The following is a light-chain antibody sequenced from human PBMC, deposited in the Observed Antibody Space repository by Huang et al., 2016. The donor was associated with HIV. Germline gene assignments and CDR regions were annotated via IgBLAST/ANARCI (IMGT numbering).Light chain of an antibody. CDR1: QGTSSS. CDR2: AAS. V-gene: IGKV1-9*01. CDR3: RQFSSYSRLT. Sequence: IQLAQAPSSLSASVGDRVTITCRATQGTSSSLVWYQQKPGRAPKLLIYAASTLQSGVTSRVCGGGTGTEFTPTISSLQAEDYETYYCRQFSSYSRLTFGGGTKVEIK. J-gene: IGKJ4*01.